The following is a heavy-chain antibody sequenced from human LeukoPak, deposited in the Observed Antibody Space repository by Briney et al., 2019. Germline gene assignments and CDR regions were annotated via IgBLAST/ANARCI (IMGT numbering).Heavy chain of an antibody. Sequence: PGRSLRRSCAASGFTFSSYGMHWVRQAPGKGLEWVAVISYDGSNKYYADSVKGRFTISRDNSKNTLYLQMNSLRAEDTAVYYCAKDAERAVADYFDYWGQGTLVTVSS. CDR3: AKDAERAVADYFDY. V-gene: IGHV3-30*18. CDR2: ISYDGSNK. J-gene: IGHJ4*02. D-gene: IGHD6-19*01. CDR1: GFTFSSYG.